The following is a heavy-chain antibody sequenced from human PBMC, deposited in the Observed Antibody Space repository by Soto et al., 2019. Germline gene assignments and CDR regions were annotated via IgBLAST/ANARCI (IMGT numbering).Heavy chain of an antibody. CDR1: GFTFSNAW. CDR3: TTDPQFYGDSDYYYYYGMDV. D-gene: IGHD4-17*01. CDR2: IKSKNDGGTT. Sequence: GGSLRLSCAASGFTFSNAWMNWVRQAPGKGLEWISRIKSKNDGGTTDYAAPVKGRFTISRDVSKNTLFLQMNSLKTEDTAVYYCTTDPQFYGDSDYYYYYGMDVWGQGTTVTVSS. V-gene: IGHV3-15*07. J-gene: IGHJ6*02.